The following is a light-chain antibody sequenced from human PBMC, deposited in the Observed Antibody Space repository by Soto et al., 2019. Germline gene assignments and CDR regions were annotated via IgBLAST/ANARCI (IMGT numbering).Light chain of an antibody. CDR2: RNN. CDR1: SSNIGSNY. Sequence: QSVLTQPPSASGTPGQRVTISCSGSSSNIGSNYVYWYQQLPGTAPKLLIYRNNQRPSGVPDRFSGSKSGTSASLAISGLRPKDEVDYYWAEGDDSRGGPIYVFGTGPKVTAL. J-gene: IGLJ1*01. V-gene: IGLV1-47*01. CDR3: AEGDDSRGGPIYV.